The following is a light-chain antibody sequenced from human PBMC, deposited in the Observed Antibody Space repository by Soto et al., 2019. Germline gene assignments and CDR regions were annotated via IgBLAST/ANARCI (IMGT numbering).Light chain of an antibody. CDR3: QQYDYSPRT. CDR1: LSLPSRS. Sequence: GARATLSCRASLSLPSRSLAWYQQRPGQAPRVLISAASTRAADIPDRFSGSGSGTDFTLTINRLEPEDFAVYYCQQYDYSPRTFGQGTKVDIK. V-gene: IGKV3-20*01. CDR2: AAS. J-gene: IGKJ1*01.